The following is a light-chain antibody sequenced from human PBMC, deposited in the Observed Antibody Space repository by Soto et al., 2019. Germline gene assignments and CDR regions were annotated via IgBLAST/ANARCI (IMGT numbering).Light chain of an antibody. CDR1: QSVSSTS. Sequence: EIVLTQSPGTLSFSPGERATLSCRASQSVSSTSLAWYQQKPGQAPRLLIYGASSRATAIPDRFSGSGSGTDFTLTISSLQPDDFATYYCQHYNSYSEAFGQGTKVDIK. CDR2: GAS. J-gene: IGKJ1*01. CDR3: QHYNSYSEA. V-gene: IGKV3-20*01.